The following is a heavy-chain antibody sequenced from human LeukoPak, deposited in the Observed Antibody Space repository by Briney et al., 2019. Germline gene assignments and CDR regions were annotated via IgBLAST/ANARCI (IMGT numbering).Heavy chain of an antibody. CDR3: ARGRRARPHDAFDI. D-gene: IGHD6-6*01. J-gene: IGHJ3*02. CDR1: GGSFSGYY. Sequence: PSETLSLTCAVYGGSFSGYYWSWIRQPPGKGLEWIGEINHSGSTNYNPSLKSRVTISVDTSKNQFSLKLSSVTAADTAVYYCARGRRARPHDAFDIWGQGTMATVSS. CDR2: INHSGST. V-gene: IGHV4-34*01.